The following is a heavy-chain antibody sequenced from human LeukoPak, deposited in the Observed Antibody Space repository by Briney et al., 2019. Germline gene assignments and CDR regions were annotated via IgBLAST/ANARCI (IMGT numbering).Heavy chain of an antibody. D-gene: IGHD1-1*01. CDR3: ARAESSGPERLVLVHFDY. CDR1: GGTFISYA. V-gene: IGHV1-69*13. Sequence: ASVKVSCKASGGTFISYAISWVRQAPGQGLEWMGGIIPIFGTANYAQKFQGSVTITADESTSTAHMELSSLRSEDTAVYYCARAESSGPERLVLVHFDYWGQGTLVTVSS. CDR2: IIPIFGTA. J-gene: IGHJ4*02.